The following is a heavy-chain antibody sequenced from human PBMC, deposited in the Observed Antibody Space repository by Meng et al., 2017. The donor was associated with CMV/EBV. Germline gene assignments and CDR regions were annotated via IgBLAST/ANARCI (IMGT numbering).Heavy chain of an antibody. J-gene: IGHJ3*02. D-gene: IGHD5-12*01. V-gene: IGHV1-18*01. CDR2: ISAYNGNT. CDR1: GYTFTSYG. Sequence: ASVKVSCKASGYTFTSYGISWVRQAPGQGLEWMGWISAYNGNTNYAQKLQGRVTMTTDTSTSTAYTELRSLRSDDTAVYYCARDPKGARAFDIWGQGTMVTVSS. CDR3: ARDPKGARAFDI.